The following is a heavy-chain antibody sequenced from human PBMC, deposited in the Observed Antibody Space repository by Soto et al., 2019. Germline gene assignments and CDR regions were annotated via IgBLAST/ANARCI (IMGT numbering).Heavy chain of an antibody. CDR1: GFTFSNYG. D-gene: IGHD2-2*01. CDR2: ILYDGSNK. V-gene: IGHV3-30*03. CDR3: ARVGRGFCSSTRCYTDGFDL. Sequence: GGSLRLSCAASGFTFSNYGMHWVRQTPGKGLEWVALILYDGSNKYYADSVKGRFTISRDNAKNSLDLQMNGLRDDDTAVYYCARVGRGFCSSTRCYTDGFDLWGQGTMVTVSS. J-gene: IGHJ3*01.